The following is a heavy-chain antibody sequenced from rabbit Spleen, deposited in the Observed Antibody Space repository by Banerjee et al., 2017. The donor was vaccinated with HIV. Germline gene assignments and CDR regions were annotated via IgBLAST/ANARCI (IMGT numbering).Heavy chain of an antibody. V-gene: IGHV1S40*01. J-gene: IGHJ6*01. CDR3: ARDTSSSFSSYGMDL. CDR1: GVSFSVSSY. D-gene: IGHD1-1*01. CDR2: IDAGSSDFT. Sequence: QSLEESGGDLVKPGASLTLTCTASGVSFSVSSYMCWVRQAPGKGLEWIACIDAGSSDFTYFASWAKGRFTISKTSSTTVTLQMTSLTAADTATYFCARDTSSSFSSYGMDLWARGPSSPS.